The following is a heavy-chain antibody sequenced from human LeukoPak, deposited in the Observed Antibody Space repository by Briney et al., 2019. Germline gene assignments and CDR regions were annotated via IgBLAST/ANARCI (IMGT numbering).Heavy chain of an antibody. CDR3: ARENYDILTGSPHMDV. Sequence: GASVKVSCKASGYTFTSYDINWVRQATGQGHEWMGWMNPNSGNTGYAQKFQGRVTITRNTSISTAYMELSSLRSEDTAVYYCARENYDILTGSPHMDVWGKGTTVTVSS. V-gene: IGHV1-8*03. D-gene: IGHD3-9*01. CDR1: GYTFTSYD. CDR2: MNPNSGNT. J-gene: IGHJ6*03.